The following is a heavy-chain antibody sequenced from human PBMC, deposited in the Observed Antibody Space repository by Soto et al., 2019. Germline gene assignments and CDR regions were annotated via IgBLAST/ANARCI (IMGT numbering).Heavy chain of an antibody. J-gene: IGHJ3*02. CDR3: VRVLASHDAFDI. V-gene: IGHV3-74*01. Sequence: GGSLRLSCAASGFTFSNYWMHWVRQAPGKGLVWVSRIYNDGSTTTYADSVKGRFTISRDNAKNTLYLQMNSLRAEDTAVYYCVRVLASHDAFDIWGRGTMVTVPS. D-gene: IGHD1-1*01. CDR1: GFTFSNYW. CDR2: IYNDGSTT.